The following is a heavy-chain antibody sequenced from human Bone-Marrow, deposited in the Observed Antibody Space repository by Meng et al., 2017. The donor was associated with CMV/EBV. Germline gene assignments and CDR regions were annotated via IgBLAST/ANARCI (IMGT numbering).Heavy chain of an antibody. Sequence: SETLSLTCSVSGGSISSYYWSWIRQPPGKGLEWIGYIYYSGSTNYNPSLKSRVTISVDTSKTQFSLKLSSVTAADTAVYYCARRRAATHYFDYWGQGTLVTVSS. V-gene: IGHV4-59*08. CDR2: IYYSGST. CDR1: GGSISSYY. J-gene: IGHJ4*02. CDR3: ARRRAATHYFDY. D-gene: IGHD2-15*01.